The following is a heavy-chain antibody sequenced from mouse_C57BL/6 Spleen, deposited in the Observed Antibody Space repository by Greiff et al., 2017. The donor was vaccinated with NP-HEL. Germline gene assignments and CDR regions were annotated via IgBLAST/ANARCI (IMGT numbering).Heavy chain of an antibody. CDR2: IDPETGGT. CDR3: KRKGYYDAMDY. V-gene: IGHV1-15*01. Sequence: VKLQESGAELVRPGASVTLSCKASGYTFTDYEMHWVKQTPVHGLEWIGAIDPETGGTAYNQKFKGKAILTAAKSSSTAYMELRSLTSEDCAVYYCKRKGYYDAMDYWGQGTSVTVSS. CDR1: GYTFTDYE. J-gene: IGHJ4*01.